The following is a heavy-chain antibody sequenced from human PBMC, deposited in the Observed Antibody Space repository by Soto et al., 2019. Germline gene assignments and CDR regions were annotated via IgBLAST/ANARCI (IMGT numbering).Heavy chain of an antibody. Sequence: SETLSLTCTVSGGSISSYYWSWIRQPPGKGLEWIGYIYYSGSTNYNPSLKSRVTISVDTSKNQFSLKLSSVTAADTAVYYCARVGYDSSGPYYFDYWGQGTLVTVSS. CDR2: IYYSGST. CDR1: GGSISSYY. V-gene: IGHV4-59*01. D-gene: IGHD3-22*01. CDR3: ARVGYDSSGPYYFDY. J-gene: IGHJ4*02.